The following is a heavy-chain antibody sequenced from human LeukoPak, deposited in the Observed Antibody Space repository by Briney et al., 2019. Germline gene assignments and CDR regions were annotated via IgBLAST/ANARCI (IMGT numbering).Heavy chain of an antibody. CDR2: ISAYNGNT. Sequence: GASVKVSCKASGYTFTSYGISWVRQAPGQGLEWMGWISAYNGNTNYAQKLQGSVTMTTDTSTSTAYMELRSLRSDDTAVYYCARDVGYYDILTGYYIPQDYYYYGMDVWGQGTTVTVSS. CDR1: GYTFTSYG. D-gene: IGHD3-9*01. CDR3: ARDVGYYDILTGYYIPQDYYYYGMDV. J-gene: IGHJ6*02. V-gene: IGHV1-18*01.